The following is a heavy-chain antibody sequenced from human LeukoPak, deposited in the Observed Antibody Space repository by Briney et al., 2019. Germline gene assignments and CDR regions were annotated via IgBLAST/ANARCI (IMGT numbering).Heavy chain of an antibody. CDR3: ARDLAPIYDSSNPTGFDP. V-gene: IGHV3-21*01. CDR1: GFTFSSYA. J-gene: IGHJ5*02. CDR2: ISSSSSYI. Sequence: PGGSLRLSCAASGFTFSSYAMNWVRQAPGKGLEWVSSISSSSSYIYYADSVKGRFTISRDNAKNSLYLQMNSLRAKDTAVYYCARDLAPIYDSSNPTGFDPWGQGTLVTVSS. D-gene: IGHD3-22*01.